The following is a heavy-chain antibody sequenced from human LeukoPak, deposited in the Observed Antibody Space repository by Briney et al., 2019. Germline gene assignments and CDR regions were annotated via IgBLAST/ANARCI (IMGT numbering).Heavy chain of an antibody. CDR1: GYTFASYG. CDR2: TSAYNGNI. Sequence: GASVKVSCKTSGYTFASYGINWVRQAPGQGLEWMGWTSAYNGNINYAQKFQGRVTMTTDTSTSTVYLELRSLRSDDTAIYYCARAGGRVVTAIDAYWGQGTLVTVSS. CDR3: ARAGGRVVTAIDAY. D-gene: IGHD2-21*02. V-gene: IGHV1-18*01. J-gene: IGHJ4*02.